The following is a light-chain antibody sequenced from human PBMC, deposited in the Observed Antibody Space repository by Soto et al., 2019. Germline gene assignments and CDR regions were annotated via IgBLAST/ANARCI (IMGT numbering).Light chain of an antibody. J-gene: IGLJ2*01. CDR3: YSYTSSSTVL. V-gene: IGLV2-14*03. CDR1: SIDIGGYNY. CDR2: DVS. Sequence: QSVLTQPASVSGSPGQSITISCTGISIDIGGYNYVSWYQQLPGKAPKLMIYDVSNRRSGVSNRFSGSKSGNTASLTISGLQAEDEADYYCYSYTSSSTVLFGGGTKLTVL.